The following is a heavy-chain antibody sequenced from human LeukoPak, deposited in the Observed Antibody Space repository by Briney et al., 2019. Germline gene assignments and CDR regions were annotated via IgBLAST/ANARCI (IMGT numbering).Heavy chain of an antibody. CDR3: AKDRSFRGSYDAFDI. D-gene: IGHD1-26*01. Sequence: PGGSLRPSCAASGFTFSSDGMHWVRQAPGKGLEWVALIRYDGSNKYYADSVKGRFIISRDNSKNILYLQMNSLRAEDTAVYYCAKDRSFRGSYDAFDIWGQGTMVTLSS. V-gene: IGHV3-30*02. CDR2: IRYDGSNK. J-gene: IGHJ3*02. CDR1: GFTFSSDG.